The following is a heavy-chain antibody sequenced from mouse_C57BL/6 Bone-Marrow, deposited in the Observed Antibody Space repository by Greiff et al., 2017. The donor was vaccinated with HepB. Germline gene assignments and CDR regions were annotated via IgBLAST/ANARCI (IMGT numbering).Heavy chain of an antibody. V-gene: IGHV1-63*01. CDR2: IYPGGGYT. J-gene: IGHJ2*01. Sequence: VQLQQSGAELVRPGTSVKMSCKASGYTFTNYWIGWAKQRPGHGLEWIGDIYPGGGYTNYNEKFKGKATLTADKSSSTAYMQFSSLTSEDSAIYYCAREGGRWLRRRRSGYFDYWGQGTTLTVSS. CDR3: AREGGRWLRRRRSGYFDY. CDR1: GYTFTNYW. D-gene: IGHD2-2*01.